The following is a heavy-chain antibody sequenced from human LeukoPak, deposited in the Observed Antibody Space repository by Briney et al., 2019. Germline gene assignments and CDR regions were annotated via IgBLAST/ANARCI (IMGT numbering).Heavy chain of an antibody. CDR3: ARISSYDFWSGYPGAFDY. J-gene: IGHJ4*02. D-gene: IGHD3-3*01. CDR2: IFSNDEK. Sequence: SGPTLVNPTETLTLTCTVSGFSLSNARMGVSWIRQPPGKALEWLAHIFSNDEKSYSTSLKSRLTISKDNSKIQVVLTMTNMDPVDTATYYCARISSYDFWSGYPGAFDYWGEGTLVTVSS. V-gene: IGHV2-26*01. CDR1: GFSLSNARMG.